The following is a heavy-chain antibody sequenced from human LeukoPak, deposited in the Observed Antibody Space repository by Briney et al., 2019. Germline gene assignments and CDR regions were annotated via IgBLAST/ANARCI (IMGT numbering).Heavy chain of an antibody. Sequence: PSETLSLTCAVYGVSFSGYYWSWIRQPPGRGLEWIGEINHSGSTNYNPSLKSRVTISVDTSKNQFSLKLTSVTAADTAVYYCARRGTNWGRFDYWGQGTLVTVSS. J-gene: IGHJ4*02. CDR3: ARRGTNWGRFDY. CDR2: INHSGST. D-gene: IGHD7-27*01. V-gene: IGHV4-34*01. CDR1: GVSFSGYY.